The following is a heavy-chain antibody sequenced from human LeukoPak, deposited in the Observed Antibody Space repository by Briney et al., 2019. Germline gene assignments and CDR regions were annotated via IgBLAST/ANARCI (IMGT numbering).Heavy chain of an antibody. CDR3: ARDPYNGYYGDDYYYYMDV. CDR2: IIGGGGST. CDR1: GFPFSSHA. D-gene: IGHD4-17*01. V-gene: IGHV3-23*01. J-gene: IGHJ6*03. Sequence: GALRLSCAASGFPFSSHAMSWVRQAPGKGLEWVSGIIGGGGSTYYADSVKGRFTISRDNAKNSLSLQMNSLRAEDTAVYYCARDPYNGYYGDDYYYYMDVWGKGTTVTISS.